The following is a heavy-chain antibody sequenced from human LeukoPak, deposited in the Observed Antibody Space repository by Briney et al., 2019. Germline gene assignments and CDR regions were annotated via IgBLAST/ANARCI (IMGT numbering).Heavy chain of an antibody. D-gene: IGHD2-15*01. CDR3: ALRGLYCSASTCGGALHI. Sequence: PSETLSLTCTVSGGSISSYYWTWIRQPAGKGLEWIGRIYTSGTTNYNPSLKSRVTMSVDTSKGQISLKLTSVTAADTAVYYCALRGLYCSASTCGGALHIWGQGTMVTVSS. J-gene: IGHJ3*02. CDR2: IYTSGTT. CDR1: GGSISSYY. V-gene: IGHV4-4*07.